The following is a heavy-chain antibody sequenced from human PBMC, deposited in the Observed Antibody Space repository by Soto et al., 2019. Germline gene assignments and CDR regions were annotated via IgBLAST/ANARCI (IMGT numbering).Heavy chain of an antibody. Sequence: QLQLVQSGAEVKKPGSSVNVSCKTSGGSFSSNTITWVRQAPGQGLEWMGGIIPIFGTTNYAQKFQGRVTSTADEPTKTVNTELSGLRYEDTAEYYFGRDVLLGVVSSTGAAGGVDLWGQGTVVTVSS. CDR2: IIPIFGTT. J-gene: IGHJ5*02. V-gene: IGHV1-69*01. D-gene: IGHD2-8*02. CDR1: GGSFSSNT. CDR3: GRDVLLGVVSSTGAAGGVDL.